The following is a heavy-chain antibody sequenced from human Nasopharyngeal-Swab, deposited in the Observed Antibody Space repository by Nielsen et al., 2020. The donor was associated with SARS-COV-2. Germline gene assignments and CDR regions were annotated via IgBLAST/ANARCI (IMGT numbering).Heavy chain of an antibody. D-gene: IGHD1-26*01. CDR2: ISWNSGSI. CDR3: AKDMNEWELLEAFDI. J-gene: IGHJ3*02. Sequence: SLKISCAASGFTFDDYAMHWVRQAPGKGLEWVSGISWNSGSIGYADSVKGRFTISRDNAKNSLYLQMNSLRAEDTALYYCAKDMNEWELLEAFDIWGQGTMVTVSS. CDR1: GFTFDDYA. V-gene: IGHV3-9*01.